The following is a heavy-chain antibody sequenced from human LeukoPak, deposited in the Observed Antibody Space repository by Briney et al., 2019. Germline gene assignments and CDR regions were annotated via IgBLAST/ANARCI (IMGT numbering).Heavy chain of an antibody. CDR1: GFTFSSYA. Sequence: QPGGSLRLSCAASGFTFSSYAMSWVRQAPGKGLEWVSAISGSSTYYADSVKGRFTISRDNSENTLYLQMNSLRAEDTAVYYCAKRVGSYGHFDYWGQGTLATVSS. CDR2: ISGSST. J-gene: IGHJ4*02. CDR3: AKRVGSYGHFDY. V-gene: IGHV3-23*01. D-gene: IGHD5-18*01.